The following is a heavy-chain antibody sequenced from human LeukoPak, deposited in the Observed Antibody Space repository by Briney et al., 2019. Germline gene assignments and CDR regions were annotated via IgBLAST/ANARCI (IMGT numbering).Heavy chain of an antibody. CDR2: ISGSGGST. J-gene: IGHJ3*02. Sequence: GGSLRLSCAASGFTFSSYAMSWVRQAPGKGLEWVSAISGSGGSTYYADSVKGRFTISRDNSKNTLYLQMNSLRAEDTAVYYCAKKYYYGSGSYYYVFDIWGQGKMVTVFS. CDR1: GFTFSSYA. CDR3: AKKYYYGSGSYYYVFDI. V-gene: IGHV3-23*01. D-gene: IGHD3-10*01.